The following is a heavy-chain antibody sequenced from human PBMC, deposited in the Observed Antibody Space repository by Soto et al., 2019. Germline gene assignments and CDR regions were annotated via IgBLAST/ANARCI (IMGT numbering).Heavy chain of an antibody. V-gene: IGHV3-48*01. J-gene: IGHJ5*02. CDR2: ISSSSSTI. CDR3: ARAAGTGWFDP. D-gene: IGHD6-13*01. Sequence: EVQLVESGGGLVQPGGSLRLSCAASGFTFSSYSMNWVRQAPGKGLEWVSYISSSSSTIYYADSVKGRFTISRDNAKNSLYLQMNSLRAEDTAVYYCARAAGTGWFDPWGQGTLGTVSS. CDR1: GFTFSSYS.